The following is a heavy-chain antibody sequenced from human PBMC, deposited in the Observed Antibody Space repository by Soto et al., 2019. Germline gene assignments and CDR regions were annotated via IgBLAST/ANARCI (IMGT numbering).Heavy chain of an antibody. V-gene: IGHV1-18*01. CDR2: ISAYNGNT. CDR3: AREGAYYDFWSGSTYYFDY. Sequence: ASVKVSCKASGYTFTSYGISWVRQAPGQGLEWMGWISAYNGNTNYAQKLQGRVTMTTDTSTGTAYMELRSLRSDDTAVYYCAREGAYYDFWSGSTYYFDYWGQGTLVTVSS. J-gene: IGHJ4*02. CDR1: GYTFTSYG. D-gene: IGHD3-3*01.